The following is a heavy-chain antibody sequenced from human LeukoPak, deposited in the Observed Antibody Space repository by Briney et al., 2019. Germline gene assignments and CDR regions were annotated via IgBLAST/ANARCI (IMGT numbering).Heavy chain of an antibody. J-gene: IGHJ4*02. Sequence: GGSLRLSCVASGFTVSSNYMSWVRQAPGKGPEWVSVIYSAGNTYYAESVKGRFTISRNNSENTLYLHMNSLRVEDTAVYFCARGGTPGYSSGRIDYWGQGTLVTVSS. V-gene: IGHV3-53*04. CDR3: ARGGTPGYSSGRIDY. CDR2: IYSAGNT. D-gene: IGHD6-19*01. CDR1: GFTVSSNY.